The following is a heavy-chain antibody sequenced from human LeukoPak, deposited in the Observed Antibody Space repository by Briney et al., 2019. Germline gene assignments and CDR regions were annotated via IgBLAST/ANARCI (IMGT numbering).Heavy chain of an antibody. CDR2: IYYSGST. Sequence: PSETLSLTCTVSGGSISSYYWNWIRQPPGKGLEWIGYIYYSGSTNYNPSLKSRVTISVDTSKNQFSLKLSSVTAADTAVYYCARVEGYCSSTSCYELIDYWGQGTLVTVSS. V-gene: IGHV4-59*01. CDR3: ARVEGYCSSTSCYELIDY. CDR1: GGSISSYY. J-gene: IGHJ4*02. D-gene: IGHD2-2*01.